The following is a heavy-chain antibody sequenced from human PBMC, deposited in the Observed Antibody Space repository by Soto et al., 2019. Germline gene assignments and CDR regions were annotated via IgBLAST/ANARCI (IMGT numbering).Heavy chain of an antibody. Sequence: GGSLRLSCAASGFTFSSYAMSWVRQAPGKGLEWVSAISGSGGSTYYADSAKGRFTISRDNSKNTLYLQMNSLRAEDTAVYYCAKDRRDDYGGNSVDYWGQGTLVTVSS. CDR2: ISGSGGST. V-gene: IGHV3-23*01. D-gene: IGHD4-17*01. CDR1: GFTFSSYA. CDR3: AKDRRDDYGGNSVDY. J-gene: IGHJ4*02.